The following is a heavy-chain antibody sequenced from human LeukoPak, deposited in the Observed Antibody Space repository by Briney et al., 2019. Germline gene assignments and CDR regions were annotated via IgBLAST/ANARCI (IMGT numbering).Heavy chain of an antibody. V-gene: IGHV1-2*02. D-gene: IGHD3-22*01. CDR3: TSDTYYYDSTGLGHWFDP. CDR2: LNPNSGDT. J-gene: IGHJ5*02. Sequence: ASVKVSCKASGYTFTGSYLHWVRQAPGQGLEWMGWLNPNSGDTNYAQKFQGRVTMTWDTSISTAYMELSSLRSDDTAVYYCTSDTYYYDSTGLGHWFDPWGQGTLVTVSS. CDR1: GYTFTGSY.